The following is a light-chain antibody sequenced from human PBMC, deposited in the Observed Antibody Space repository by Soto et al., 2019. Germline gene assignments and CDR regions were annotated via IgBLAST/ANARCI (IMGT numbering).Light chain of an antibody. CDR2: AAS. V-gene: IGKV1-39*01. CDR3: QQSYSIPCT. CDR1: QSISTF. Sequence: DIQMTQSPSSLSASVGDRVTISCRSSQSISTFLNWYQQIPGKAPKVLIYAASSLQSGVPSRFSGSGSGTEFTLTISSLQPDDFATYYCQQSYSIPCTFGQGTKVDIK. J-gene: IGKJ1*01.